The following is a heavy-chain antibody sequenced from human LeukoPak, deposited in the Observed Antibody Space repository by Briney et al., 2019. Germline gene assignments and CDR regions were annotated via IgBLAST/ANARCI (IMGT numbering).Heavy chain of an antibody. Sequence: SETLSLTCTVSGGSISSYYWSWIRQPPGKGLEWIGYIYYSGSTNYNPSLKSRVTISVDTSKNQFSLKLSSATAADTAVYYCARHAPMVRGVTYYYYYGMDVWGQGTTVTVSS. CDR1: GGSISSYY. CDR2: IYYSGST. D-gene: IGHD3-10*01. CDR3: ARHAPMVRGVTYYYYYGMDV. V-gene: IGHV4-59*08. J-gene: IGHJ6*02.